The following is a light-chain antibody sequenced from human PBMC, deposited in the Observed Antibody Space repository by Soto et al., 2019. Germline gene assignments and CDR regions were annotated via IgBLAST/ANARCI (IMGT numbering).Light chain of an antibody. CDR3: MQALHSPPT. V-gene: IGKV2-28*01. CDR1: QSLLHSNGYDS. CDR2: LGS. J-gene: IGKJ1*01. Sequence: VMTQSPLSLPVTPGEPASISCRSSQSLLHSNGYDSLDWYLQKPGQSPQLLIYLGSNRASGVPARFSGSGSGTDFTLKISRVEADDVGAYYCMQALHSPPTFGQGTKVEIK.